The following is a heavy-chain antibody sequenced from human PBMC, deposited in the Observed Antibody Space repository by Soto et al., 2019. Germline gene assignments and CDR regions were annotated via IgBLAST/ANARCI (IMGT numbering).Heavy chain of an antibody. CDR2: IYYSGST. V-gene: IGHV4-59*01. CDR3: ARDWGYCSGGSCYSGYYYGMDV. D-gene: IGHD2-15*01. CDR1: GGSISSYY. J-gene: IGHJ6*02. Sequence: SETLSLTCTVSGGSISSYYWSWIRQPPGKGLEWIGYIYYSGSTNYNPSLKSRVTISVDTSKNQFSLKLSSVTAADTAVYYCARDWGYCSGGSCYSGYYYGMDVWGQGTTVTVSS.